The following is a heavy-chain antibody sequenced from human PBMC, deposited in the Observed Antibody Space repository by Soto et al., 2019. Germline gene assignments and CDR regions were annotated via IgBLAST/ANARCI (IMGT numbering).Heavy chain of an antibody. CDR1: GGSFSGYY. V-gene: IGHV4-34*01. CDR3: ARDYGSVDFDP. CDR2: INHSGST. D-gene: IGHD3-10*01. Sequence: QVQLQQWGAGLLKPSETLSLTCAVYGGSFSGYYWSWIRQPPGKGLEWIGEINHSGSTNYNPSLKSRVTISVDTSKNQFSLKLSSVTAADTAVYYCARDYGSVDFDPWGQGTLVTVSS. J-gene: IGHJ5*02.